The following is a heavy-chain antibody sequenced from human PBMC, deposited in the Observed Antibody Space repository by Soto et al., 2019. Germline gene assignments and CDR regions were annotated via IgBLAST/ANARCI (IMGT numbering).Heavy chain of an antibody. D-gene: IGHD2-21*01. V-gene: IGHV1-2*02. CDR3: AREDAERATRFLDY. CDR2: TRPSSRAT. Sequence: ASVKVSCKASGYTFTGYYIHWVRQAPGQGLEWMGWTRPSSRATNYAQRFQGRVTMSRDRATSTVYMELSRLRSEDTAVYYCAREDAERATRFLDYWGQGTVVTVSS. J-gene: IGHJ4*02. CDR1: GYTFTGYY.